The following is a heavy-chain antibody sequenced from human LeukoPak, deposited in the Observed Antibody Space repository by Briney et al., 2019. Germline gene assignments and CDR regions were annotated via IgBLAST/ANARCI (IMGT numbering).Heavy chain of an antibody. CDR2: INWNGGST. V-gene: IGHV3-20*04. J-gene: IGHJ5*02. CDR3: ARRLIAAAGGYNWFDP. CDR1: GFTFDDYG. Sequence: GGSPRLSCAASGFTFDDYGMSWVRQAPGKGLEWVSGINWNGGSTGYADSVKGRFTISRDNAKNSLYLQMNSLRAEDTALYYCARRLIAAAGGYNWFDPWGQGTLVTVSS. D-gene: IGHD6-13*01.